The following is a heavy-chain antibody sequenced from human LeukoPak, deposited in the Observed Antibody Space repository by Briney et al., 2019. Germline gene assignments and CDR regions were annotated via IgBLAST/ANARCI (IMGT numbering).Heavy chain of an antibody. CDR3: ARDPSYSRHGQKDCSSTSCYPKQDYEGDDY. CDR1: GGTFSSYA. V-gene: IGHV1-69*01. D-gene: IGHD2-2*01. CDR2: IIPIFGTA. J-gene: IGHJ4*02. Sequence: ASVKVSCKATGGTFSSYAISWVRQAPGPGLEWMGGIIPIFGTANYAQKFQGRVTITADESTSTAYMELSSLRSEDTAVYYCARDPSYSRHGQKDCSSTSCYPKQDYEGDDYWGQGTLVTVSS.